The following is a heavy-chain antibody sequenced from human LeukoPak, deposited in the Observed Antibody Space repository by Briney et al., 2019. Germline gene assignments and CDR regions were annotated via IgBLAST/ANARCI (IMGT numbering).Heavy chain of an antibody. CDR2: IYYSGGT. J-gene: IGHJ4*02. D-gene: IGHD3-22*01. CDR1: SGSVNSGSYY. V-gene: IGHV4-31*03. CDR3: ASLHYYNRSFDY. Sequence: SETLSLTCTVSSGSVNSGSYYWGWIRQYPEKGLEWIGCIYYSGGTYYNPSLKSRLTISVDTSKNQFSLRLNSVTAADTAVYYCASLHYYNRSFDYWGQGTLVTVSS.